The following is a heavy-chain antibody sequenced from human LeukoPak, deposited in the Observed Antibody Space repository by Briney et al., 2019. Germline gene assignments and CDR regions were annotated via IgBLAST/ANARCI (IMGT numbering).Heavy chain of an antibody. CDR2: INHSGSS. V-gene: IGHV4-34*01. CDR1: GGSFSGYY. CDR3: ARGWGYFDY. D-gene: IGHD3-16*01. J-gene: IGHJ4*02. Sequence: SETLSLTCGVYGGSFSGYYWSWIRQPPEKGLEWIGEINHSGSSNYNPSLKSRVTISVEMSKNQFYLKLTSVTAADTAVYYCARGWGYFDYWGQGTLVTVSS.